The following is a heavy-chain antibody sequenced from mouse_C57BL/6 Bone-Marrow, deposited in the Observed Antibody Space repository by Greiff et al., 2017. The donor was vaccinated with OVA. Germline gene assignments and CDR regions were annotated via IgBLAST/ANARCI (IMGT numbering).Heavy chain of an antibody. D-gene: IGHD4-1*01. J-gene: IGHJ2*01. CDR2: IYPSDSET. CDR3: ARFWATNWDLDY. V-gene: IGHV1-61*01. CDR1: GYTFTSYW. Sequence: QVQLQQPGAELVRPGSSVKLSCKASGYTFTSYWMDWVKQRPGQGLEWIGNIYPSDSETNYNQKFKDKATLTVDKSYSTAYMQLSSLTSEDSAVYYCARFWATNWDLDYWGQGTTLTVSS.